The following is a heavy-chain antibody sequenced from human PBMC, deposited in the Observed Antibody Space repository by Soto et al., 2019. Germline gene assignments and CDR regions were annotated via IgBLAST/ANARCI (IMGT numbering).Heavy chain of an antibody. CDR2: ITTNSDYI. D-gene: IGHD2-2*02. CDR3: VRYGPVTPAIRFNGMDV. CDR1: GFTFPTYD. Sequence: GGSLRLSCAASGFTFPTYDMTWVRQAPGKGLEWVSSITTNSDYIYHADSVKGRFTISRDNAKNSLFLQMNSLRVEDTAIYYCVRYGPVTPAIRFNGMDVWGQGTTVTVSS. V-gene: IGHV3-21*01. J-gene: IGHJ6*02.